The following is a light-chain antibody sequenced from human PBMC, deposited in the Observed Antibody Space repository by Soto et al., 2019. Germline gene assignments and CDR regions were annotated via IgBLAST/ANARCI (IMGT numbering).Light chain of an antibody. V-gene: IGKV3-15*01. CDR3: QKSNNWPPKYT. CDR1: QSDSSN. Sequence: EIVMTQSPATLSVSPGERATLSCRASQSDSSNLAWYQQKPGQAPRLLIYGASTRATGIPARFSGSGSGTEFTLTISSLQSEAFAVYYCQKSNNWPPKYTFGQGTKLEIK. J-gene: IGKJ2*01. CDR2: GAS.